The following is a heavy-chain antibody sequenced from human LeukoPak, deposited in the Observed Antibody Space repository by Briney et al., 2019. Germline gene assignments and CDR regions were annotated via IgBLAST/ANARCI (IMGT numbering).Heavy chain of an antibody. J-gene: IGHJ4*02. Sequence: GGSLRLSCAASGFTFSDYYMSWIRQAPGKGLEWVSYISSSGSTIYYADSVKGRFTISRDNAKNSLYLQMNSLRAEDTAVYYCARAPRITMVRGVKEGYWGQGTLVTVSS. CDR2: ISSSGSTI. D-gene: IGHD3-10*01. CDR3: ARAPRITMVRGVKEGY. CDR1: GFTFSDYY. V-gene: IGHV3-11*01.